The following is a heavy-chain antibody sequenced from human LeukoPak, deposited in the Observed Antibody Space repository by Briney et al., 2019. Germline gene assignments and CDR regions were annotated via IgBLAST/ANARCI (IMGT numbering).Heavy chain of an antibody. Sequence: ASVKVSCKASGYTFTGYYMHWVRQAPGQGLEWMGWINPNSGGTNYAQRFQGRVTMTRDTSISTAYMELSRLRSDDTAVYYCARDGYSSGWYYFDYWGQGTLVTVSS. CDR2: INPNSGGT. V-gene: IGHV1-2*02. J-gene: IGHJ4*02. CDR3: ARDGYSSGWYYFDY. CDR1: GYTFTGYY. D-gene: IGHD6-19*01.